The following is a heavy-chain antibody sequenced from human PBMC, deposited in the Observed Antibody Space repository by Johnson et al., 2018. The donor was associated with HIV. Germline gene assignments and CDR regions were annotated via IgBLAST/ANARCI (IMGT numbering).Heavy chain of an antibody. V-gene: IGHV3-30*03. J-gene: IGHJ3*02. D-gene: IGHD6-19*01. CDR1: GFTFGSYG. CDR3: ARVRRRGWYDNDAFDI. Sequence: QVQLVESGGGVVQPGRSLRLSCAASGFTFGSYGLHWVRQAPGKGLEWVALISYDGSNKYYTDSVKGRFTISRDNSQNTLYLIKNSLRAEDTAVYYCARVRRRGWYDNDAFDIWGQGTMVTVSS. CDR2: ISYDGSNK.